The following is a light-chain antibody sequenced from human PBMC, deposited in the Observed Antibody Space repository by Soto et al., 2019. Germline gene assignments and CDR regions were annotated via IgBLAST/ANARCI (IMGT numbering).Light chain of an antibody. V-gene: IGKV3-11*01. J-gene: IGKJ4*01. CDR3: QQRSNWLLT. Sequence: EIVLTQSPATLSLSPGERATLSCRASQSVSSYLAWYQQKPGQAPRLLIYDASNRATGIPARFSGSGSGTDFTLTISSLEPEDFAVYYCQQRSNWLLTFGGGTTVESK. CDR2: DAS. CDR1: QSVSSY.